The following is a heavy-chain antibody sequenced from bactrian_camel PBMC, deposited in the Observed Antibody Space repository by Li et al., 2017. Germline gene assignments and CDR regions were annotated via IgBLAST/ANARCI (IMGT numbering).Heavy chain of an antibody. Sequence: VQLVESGGGSVQAGGSLRLSCAASGYTNSKYYCMGWFRQAPGKEREGVAAIYTNDGSTYYADSVKGRFTISQDIAKNTVYLQMNSLKTEDTAVYYCARGPENLWEYGYWGQGTQVTVS. CDR3: ARGPENLWEYGY. CDR2: IYTNDGST. CDR1: GYTNSKYYC. V-gene: IGHV3S1*01. J-gene: IGHJ4*01.